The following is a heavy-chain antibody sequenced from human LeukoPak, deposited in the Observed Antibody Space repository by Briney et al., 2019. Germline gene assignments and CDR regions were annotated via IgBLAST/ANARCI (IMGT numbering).Heavy chain of an antibody. D-gene: IGHD3-22*01. Sequence: GGSLRLSCAASGFTVSSNYMSWVRQAPGKGLEWVSLIYTGGSSYYADSVKGRFTISRDTSINTLYLQMNSLRVEDAAVYFCAKEGDNSGYPRGRLDYWGQGALVTVSS. V-gene: IGHV3-53*01. CDR1: GFTVSSNY. CDR3: AKEGDNSGYPRGRLDY. J-gene: IGHJ4*02. CDR2: IYTGGSS.